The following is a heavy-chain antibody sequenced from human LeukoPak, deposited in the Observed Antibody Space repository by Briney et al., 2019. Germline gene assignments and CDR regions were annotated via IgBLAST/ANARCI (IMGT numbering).Heavy chain of an antibody. CDR2: IKQDGSEK. CDR3: ARETEMANLDY. Sequence: GGSLRFSCTASGFTFSSYWMNWVRQAPGKGLKWVANIKQDGSEKYYVDSVKGRFTISRDNAKKSLYLQMNSLRAEDTAVYYCARETEMANLDYWGQGTLVTVSS. J-gene: IGHJ4*02. D-gene: IGHD5-24*01. V-gene: IGHV3-7*04. CDR1: GFTFSSYW.